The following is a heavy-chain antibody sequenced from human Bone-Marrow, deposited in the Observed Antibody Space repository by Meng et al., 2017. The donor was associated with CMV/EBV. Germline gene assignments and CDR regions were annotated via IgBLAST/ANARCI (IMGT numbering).Heavy chain of an antibody. CDR1: GFTFSSYW. CDR2: IKQDGSEK. CDR3: ARLNSGYSYEFDY. V-gene: IGHV3-7*01. J-gene: IGHJ4*02. Sequence: GESLKISCAASGFTFSSYWMSWVRQAPGKGLEWVANIKQDGSEKCYVDSVKGRFTISRDNAKNSLYLQMNSLRAEDTAVYYCARLNSGYSYEFDYWGQGPLVTVSS. D-gene: IGHD5-18*01.